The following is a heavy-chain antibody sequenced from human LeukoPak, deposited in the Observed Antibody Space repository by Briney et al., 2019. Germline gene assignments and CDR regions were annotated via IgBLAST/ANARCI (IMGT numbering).Heavy chain of an antibody. CDR2: IRRKAYGGTP. CDR1: GFNFGDYA. CDR3: ARAADLGS. J-gene: IGHJ5*01. Sequence: PGRSLRLSCTASGFNFGDYAMSWVRQAPGKGLEWLGFIRRKAYGGTPQHAASLEGRFTISRDDSKSIAYLQMNSLKTEDTAVYYCARAADLGSWGQGTLATVSS. V-gene: IGHV3-49*04.